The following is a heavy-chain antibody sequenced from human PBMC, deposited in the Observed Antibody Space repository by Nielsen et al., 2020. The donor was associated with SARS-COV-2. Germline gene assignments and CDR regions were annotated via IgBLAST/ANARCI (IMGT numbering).Heavy chain of an antibody. J-gene: IGHJ6*02. CDR2: IEHNGIT. CDR1: GFTLTDHY. V-gene: IGHV4-34*01. Sequence: ESLKISCAASGFTLTDHYMSWIRQAPGKGLEWIGQIEHNGITKYGPSLKSRVTISVDTSKNQFSLKVSSATAADTAVYYCARGRWGPSRLLKYYFYAMDVWGEGTTVTVSS. D-gene: IGHD7-27*01. CDR3: ARGRWGPSRLLKYYFYAMDV.